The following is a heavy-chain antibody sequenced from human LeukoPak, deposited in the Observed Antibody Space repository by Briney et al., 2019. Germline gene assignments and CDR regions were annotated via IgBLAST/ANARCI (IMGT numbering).Heavy chain of an antibody. Sequence: SETLSLTRTVSGGSISSYYWSWIRQPPGKGLEWIGYIYYSGSTNYHPSRKSRVTISVDTSKNQFSLKLSSVTAADTAVYYCARDQGSRNYYDSSGYLGPPDAFDIWGQGTMVTVSS. CDR2: IYYSGST. CDR3: ARDQGSRNYYDSSGYLGPPDAFDI. CDR1: GGSISSYY. D-gene: IGHD3-22*01. J-gene: IGHJ3*02. V-gene: IGHV4-59*01.